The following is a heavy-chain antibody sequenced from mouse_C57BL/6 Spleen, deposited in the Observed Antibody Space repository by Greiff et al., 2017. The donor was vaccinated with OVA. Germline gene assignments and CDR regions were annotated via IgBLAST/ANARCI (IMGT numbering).Heavy chain of an antibody. J-gene: IGHJ3*01. Sequence: EVKVIESGGGLVKPGGSLKLSCAASGFTFSDYGMHWVRQAPEKGLEWVAYISSGSSTIYYADTVKGRFTISRDNAKNTLFLQMTSLRSEDTAMYYCARSLLLKGFAYWGQGTLVTVSA. CDR2: ISSGSSTI. CDR1: GFTFSDYG. CDR3: ARSLLLKGFAY. V-gene: IGHV5-17*01. D-gene: IGHD1-3*01.